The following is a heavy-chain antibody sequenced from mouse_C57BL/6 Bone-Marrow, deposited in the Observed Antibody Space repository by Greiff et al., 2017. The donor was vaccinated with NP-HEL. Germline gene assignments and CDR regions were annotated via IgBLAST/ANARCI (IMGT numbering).Heavy chain of an antibody. CDR2: INYDGSST. J-gene: IGHJ3*01. V-gene: IGHV5-16*01. D-gene: IGHD1-1*01. CDR1: GFTFSDYY. CDR3: ARDDGSFAY. Sequence: EVQLVESEGGLVQPGSSMKLSCTASGFTFSDYYMAWVRQVPEKGLEWVANINYDGSSTYYLDSLKSRFIISRDNAKNILYLQMSSLKSEDTATYYCARDDGSFAYWGQGTLVTVSA.